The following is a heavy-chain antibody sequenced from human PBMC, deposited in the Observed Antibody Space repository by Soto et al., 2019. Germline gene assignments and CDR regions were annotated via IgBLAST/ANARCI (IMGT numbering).Heavy chain of an antibody. J-gene: IGHJ4*02. V-gene: IGHV5-51*01. CDR1: GYDFNTNW. D-gene: IGHD3-3*01. CDR2: MYPGDSDT. CDR3: ARLPRDCNKTSCYYADH. Sequence: GESLKISCRGSGYDFNTNWFGWVRQLPGRGLEWVGFMYPGDSDTRYNPSLQGHVTLSVDVTVSTAFLQWRSLETSDTGMYFCARLPRDCNKTSCYYADHWGQGTQVTVSS.